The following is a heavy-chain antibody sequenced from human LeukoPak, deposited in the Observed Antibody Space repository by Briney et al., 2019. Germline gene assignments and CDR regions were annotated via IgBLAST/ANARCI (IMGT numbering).Heavy chain of an antibody. V-gene: IGHV3-9*01. CDR2: ISWNSGTI. D-gene: IGHD3-9*01. CDR3: SKDTRDILTGYYNTAFDY. CDR1: GFTFDDYA. Sequence: GGSLRLSCAASGFTFDDYAMHWVRQAPGKGLEWVSGISWNSGTIGYADSVKGRFTISRDNGKKSLFLQMSSLRAEDTALYYCSKDTRDILTGYYNTAFDYWGQGTLVTVSS. J-gene: IGHJ4*02.